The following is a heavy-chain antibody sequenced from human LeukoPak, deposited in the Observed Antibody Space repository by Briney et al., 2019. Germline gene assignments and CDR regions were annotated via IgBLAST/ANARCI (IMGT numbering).Heavy chain of an antibody. V-gene: IGHV3-21*01. J-gene: IGHJ4*02. Sequence: GGSLRLSCAASGFTFSSYSMNWVRQAPGPGLEWVSSISSSSSYIYYADSVKGRFTISRDNAKNSLYLQMNSLRAEDTAVYYCARDRGELNYFDYWGQGTLVTVSS. CDR1: GFTFSSYS. CDR2: ISSSSSYI. CDR3: ARDRGELNYFDY. D-gene: IGHD1-26*01.